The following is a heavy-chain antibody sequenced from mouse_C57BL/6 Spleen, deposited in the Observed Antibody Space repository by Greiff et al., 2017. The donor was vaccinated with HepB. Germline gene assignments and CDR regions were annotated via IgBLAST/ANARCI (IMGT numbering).Heavy chain of an antibody. Sequence: QVQLQQPGAELVKPGASVKLSCKASGYTFTSYWMHWVKQRPGQGLEWIGMIHPNSGSTNYNEKFKSKATLTVDKSSSTAYMQLSSLTSEDSAVYYWAREERLRQSYYAMDYWGQGTSVTVSS. J-gene: IGHJ4*01. CDR3: AREERLRQSYYAMDY. V-gene: IGHV1-64*01. D-gene: IGHD2-4*01. CDR2: IHPNSGST. CDR1: GYTFTSYW.